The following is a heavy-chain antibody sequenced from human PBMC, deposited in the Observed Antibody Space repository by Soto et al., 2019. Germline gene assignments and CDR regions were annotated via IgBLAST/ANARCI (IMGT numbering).Heavy chain of an antibody. V-gene: IGHV3-23*01. J-gene: IGHJ4*02. CDR2: IGGSGRST. D-gene: IGHD2-15*01. CDR3: AKAAARGGTQDFDY. CDR1: VFTFNSYA. Sequence: GVSLRLSCLASVFTFNSYAISWVRQAPGKGLEWVSTIGGSGRSTYYADSVKGRFTISRDNSKNTLYLHMNSLRAEDTALFHFAKAAARGGTQDFDYWGQGTLVTVAS.